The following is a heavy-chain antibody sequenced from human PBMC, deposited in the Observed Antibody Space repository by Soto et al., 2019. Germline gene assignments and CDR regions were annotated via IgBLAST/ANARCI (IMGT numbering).Heavy chain of an antibody. CDR2: IYYSGST. V-gene: IGHV4-31*03. CDR1: GGSISSGGYY. D-gene: IGHD4-17*01. CDR3: ASGGPYGPFDY. Sequence: SETLSLTCTVSGGSISSGGYYWSWIRQHPGKGLEWIGYIYYSGSTYYNPSLTSRVTISGDTSKNQFSLKLSSSTAADTAWYRCASGGPYGPFDYWGQGTPVTVSS. J-gene: IGHJ4*02.